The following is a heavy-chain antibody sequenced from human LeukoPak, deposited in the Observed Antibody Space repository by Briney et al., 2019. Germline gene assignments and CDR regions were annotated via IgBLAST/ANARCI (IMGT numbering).Heavy chain of an antibody. D-gene: IGHD5-24*01. CDR3: ARDSKMATTDFDY. CDR1: GYTFTGYY. J-gene: IGHJ4*02. Sequence: ASVKVSCKASGYTFTGYYMHWVRQAPGQGLEWMGWINPNSGGTNYAQKFQGRVTMTRDTSISTAYMELSRLRSDDTAVYYCARDSKMATTDFDYWGQGTLVTVSS. V-gene: IGHV1-2*02. CDR2: INPNSGGT.